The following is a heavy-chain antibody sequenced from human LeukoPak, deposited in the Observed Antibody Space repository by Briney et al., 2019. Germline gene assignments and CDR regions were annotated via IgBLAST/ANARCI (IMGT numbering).Heavy chain of an antibody. CDR3: ARHRSGGCQDDAFDI. D-gene: IGHD2-15*01. Sequence: PGGSLRLSCAASEFTFSTYWMSWVRQAPGKGLEWVADIKQDGSKKYYVDSVKGRFTISRQNAKNSLFLQMNSLRAEDTAVYYCARHRSGGCQDDAFDIWGQGTMVTVSS. CDR1: EFTFSTYW. V-gene: IGHV3-7*01. J-gene: IGHJ3*02. CDR2: IKQDGSKK.